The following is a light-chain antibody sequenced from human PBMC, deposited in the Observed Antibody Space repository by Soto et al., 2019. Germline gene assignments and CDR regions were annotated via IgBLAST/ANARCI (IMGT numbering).Light chain of an antibody. CDR3: SLYTSNGSLM. J-gene: IGLJ1*01. CDR2: DVN. Sequence: QSVLTQPPSVSGSPGQSVAISCTGTTSDIDNYDSVSWYQQAPGTAPKLIIYDVNNRPSGAPDRFSGSTSGNTASLTISRLQAEDETDYFCSLYTSNGSLMFGPGTKATVL. V-gene: IGLV2-18*01. CDR1: TSDIDNYDS.